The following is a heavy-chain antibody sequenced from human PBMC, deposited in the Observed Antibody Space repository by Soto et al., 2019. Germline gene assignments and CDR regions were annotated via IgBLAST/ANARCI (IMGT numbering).Heavy chain of an antibody. CDR2: INPRTGNT. Sequence: ASVKVSCKASGYTFTEYYLYWVRQAPGQGPEWLGGINPRTGNTKHAQKFQGRVTITRDTSLTTAYMELHRLTSEDTAVYYCARLPLGGRAPNSFDTWGKGSLV. CDR3: ARLPLGGRAPNSFDT. CDR1: GYTFTEYY. V-gene: IGHV1-2*02. D-gene: IGHD3-16*01. J-gene: IGHJ5*02.